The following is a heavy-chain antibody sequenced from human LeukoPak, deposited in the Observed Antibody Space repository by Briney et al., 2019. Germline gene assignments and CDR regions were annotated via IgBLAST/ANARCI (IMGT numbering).Heavy chain of an antibody. D-gene: IGHD3-3*01. CDR1: GYPFTSYD. V-gene: IGHV1-8*01. Sequence: ASVKVSCKASGYPFTSYDINWVRQATGQGLEWMGWMNPNSGNTGYAQKFQGRVTMTRNTSISTAYMELSSLRSEDTAVYYCARGRPFSYYDFWSDQYNWFDPWGQGTLVTVSS. J-gene: IGHJ5*02. CDR2: MNPNSGNT. CDR3: ARGRPFSYYDFWSDQYNWFDP.